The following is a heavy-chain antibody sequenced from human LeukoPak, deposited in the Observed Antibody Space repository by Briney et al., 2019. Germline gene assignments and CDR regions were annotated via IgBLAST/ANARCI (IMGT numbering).Heavy chain of an antibody. CDR3: ASDSFYDSGGYFYY. CDR2: IYYSGST. CDR1: GGSISSYY. J-gene: IGHJ4*02. V-gene: IGHV4-59*01. Sequence: SETLSLTCTVSGGSISSYYWSWIRQPPGKGLEWIGYIYYSGSTNYNPSLKSRVTISVDTSKNQFSLKLSSVTAADTAVYYCASDSFYDSGGYFYYWGQGTPVTVSS. D-gene: IGHD3-22*01.